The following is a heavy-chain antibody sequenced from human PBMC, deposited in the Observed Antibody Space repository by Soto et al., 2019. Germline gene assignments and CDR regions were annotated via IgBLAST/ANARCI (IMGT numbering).Heavy chain of an antibody. CDR2: ISAYNGNT. J-gene: IGHJ6*02. CDR1: GYTFTSYG. D-gene: IGHD3-10*01. V-gene: IGHV1-18*01. CDR3: ARDLDGSGSPGGYYYGMDV. Sequence: GASVKVSCKASGYTFTSYGISWVRQAPGQGLEWMGWISAYNGNTNYAQKLQGRVTMTTDTSTSTAYMELRSLRSDDTAVYYCARDLDGSGSPGGYYYGMDVWGQGTTVTVSS.